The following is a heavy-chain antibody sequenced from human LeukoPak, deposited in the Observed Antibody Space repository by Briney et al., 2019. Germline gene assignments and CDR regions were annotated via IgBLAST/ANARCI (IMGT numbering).Heavy chain of an antibody. J-gene: IGHJ4*02. CDR1: GFTFSSYE. Sequence: PGGSLRLSCAASGFTFSSYEMNWVRQAPGKGLEWVAYISSGGTTMYYADSVKGRFTISRDDAKNSLFLQMNSLRAEDTAVYYCALLAVASDFDYWGQGALVTVSS. CDR3: ALLAVASDFDY. V-gene: IGHV3-48*03. CDR2: ISSGGTTM. D-gene: IGHD6-19*01.